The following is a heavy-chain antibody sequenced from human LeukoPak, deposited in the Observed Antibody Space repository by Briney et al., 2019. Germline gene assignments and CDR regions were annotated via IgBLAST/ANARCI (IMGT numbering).Heavy chain of an antibody. J-gene: IGHJ4*02. V-gene: IGHV5-51*01. D-gene: IGHD5-12*01. Sequence: GESLKISCKGSQYTFTNYWIGWVRQMPGKGLEWMRIIYPGDSDTRYSPSFQGQVTISADKSISTAYLQWSSLKASDTAMYYCARHNGGARPVASDYWGQGTLVTVSS. CDR3: ARHNGGARPVASDY. CDR2: IYPGDSDT. CDR1: QYTFTNYW.